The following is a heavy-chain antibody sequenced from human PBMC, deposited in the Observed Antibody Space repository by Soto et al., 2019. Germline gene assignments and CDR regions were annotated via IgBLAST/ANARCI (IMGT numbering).Heavy chain of an antibody. D-gene: IGHD6-6*01. CDR1: DVTIISINW. Sequence: SQTLSHTNTVSDVTIISINWRRCVRQPPGKGLEWIGEIYHSGSTNYNPSLKSRVTISVDKSKNQFSLKLSSVTAADTAVHYCARGFSSSSDYWGEGTLVTVSS. V-gene: IGHV4-4*02. CDR2: IYHSGST. J-gene: IGHJ4*02. CDR3: ARGFSSSSDY.